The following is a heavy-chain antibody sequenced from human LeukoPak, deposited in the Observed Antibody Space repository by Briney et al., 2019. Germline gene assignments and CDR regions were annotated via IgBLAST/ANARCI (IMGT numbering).Heavy chain of an antibody. J-gene: IGHJ4*02. V-gene: IGHV4-34*01. D-gene: IGHD3-22*01. CDR2: INHSGST. CDR3: ARLNYYYDSSGEVPD. Sequence: PSETLSLTCAVYGGSFSGYYWSWIRQPPGKGLEWIGEINHSGSTNYNPSLKSRVTISVDTSKNQFSLKLSSVTAADTAVYYCARLNYYYDSSGEVPDWGQGTLVTVSS. CDR1: GGSFSGYY.